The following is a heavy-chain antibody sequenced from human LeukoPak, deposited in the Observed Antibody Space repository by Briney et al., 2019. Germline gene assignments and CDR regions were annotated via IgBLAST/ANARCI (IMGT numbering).Heavy chain of an antibody. J-gene: IGHJ4*02. CDR1: GFTFSSFW. V-gene: IGHV3-74*01. Sequence: GGSLRLSCAASGFTFSSFWMHWVRQAPGKGLVWVSRINSDGSSTSYADSVKGRFTISRDNAKNTLYLQMNSLRAEDTAVYYCARVRGALQQLLYWGQGTQVTVSS. D-gene: IGHD6-13*01. CDR2: INSDGSST. CDR3: ARVRGALQQLLY.